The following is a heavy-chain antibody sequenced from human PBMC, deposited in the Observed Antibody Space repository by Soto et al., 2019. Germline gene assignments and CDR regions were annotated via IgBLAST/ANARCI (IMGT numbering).Heavy chain of an antibody. CDR1: GGSISSSSYY. D-gene: IGHD3-10*01. CDR2: IYYSGST. Sequence: PSETLSLTCTVSGGSISSSSYYWGWIRQPPGKGLEWIGSIYYSGSTYYNPSLKSRVTISVDTSKNQFSLKLSSVTAADTAVYYCARGIYGSGSYYPRGWFDPWGQGTLVTVSS. V-gene: IGHV4-39*01. J-gene: IGHJ5*02. CDR3: ARGIYGSGSYYPRGWFDP.